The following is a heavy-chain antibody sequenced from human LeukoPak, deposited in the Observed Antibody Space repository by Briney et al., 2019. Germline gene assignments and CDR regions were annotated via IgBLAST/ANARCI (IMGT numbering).Heavy chain of an antibody. J-gene: IGHJ4*02. CDR1: GFTFSDYY. Sequence: GRSLRLSCAASGFTFSDYYMSWIRQAPGKGLEWVSYISSSGSTIYYADSVKGRFTISRDNAKNSLYLQMNSLRAEDTAVYYCAREREIQLNYFDYWGQGTLVTVSS. CDR2: ISSSGSTI. V-gene: IGHV3-11*01. D-gene: IGHD5-18*01. CDR3: AREREIQLNYFDY.